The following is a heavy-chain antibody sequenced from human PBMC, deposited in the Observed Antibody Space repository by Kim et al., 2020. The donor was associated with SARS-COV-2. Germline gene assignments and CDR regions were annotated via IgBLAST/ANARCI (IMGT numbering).Heavy chain of an antibody. Sequence: GGSLRLSCAASGFTVSNNYLSWVSQAPGKGLEWVSVIYSDGSTYYADSVKGRFTISRDNSKNTLYLQVNSLRAEDTAVYYCARDTPTMATIHCGQGTLVT. CDR2: IYSDGST. D-gene: IGHD5-18*01. J-gene: IGHJ4*02. V-gene: IGHV3-66*01. CDR3: ARDTPTMATIH. CDR1: GFTVSNNY.